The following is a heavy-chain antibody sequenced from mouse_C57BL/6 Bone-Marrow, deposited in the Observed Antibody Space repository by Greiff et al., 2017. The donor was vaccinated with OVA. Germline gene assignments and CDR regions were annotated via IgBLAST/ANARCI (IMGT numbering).Heavy chain of an antibody. J-gene: IGHJ2*01. D-gene: IGHD1-1*01. CDR1: GFTFSSYG. Sequence: EVQLVESGGDLVKPGGSLKLSCAASGFTFSSYGMSWVRQTPDKRLEWVATISSGGSYTYYPDSVKGRFTISRDNAKNTLYLQMSSLKSEDTAMYYCARHRTTVVDYWGKGTTLTVSS. CDR3: ARHRTTVVDY. CDR2: ISSGGSYT. V-gene: IGHV5-6*01.